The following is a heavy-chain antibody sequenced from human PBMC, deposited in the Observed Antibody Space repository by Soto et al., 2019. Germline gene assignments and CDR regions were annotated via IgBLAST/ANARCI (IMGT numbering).Heavy chain of an antibody. V-gene: IGHV1-69*13. Sequence: GASVKVSCKASGGTFSSYAISWVRQAPGQGLEWMGGIIPIFGTANYAQKFQGRVTITADESTSTAYMELSSLRSEDTAVYYCASEVSSSGFYYYGMDVWGQGTTVTVS. CDR1: GGTFSSYA. CDR3: ASEVSSSGFYYYGMDV. J-gene: IGHJ6*02. CDR2: IIPIFGTA. D-gene: IGHD6-6*01.